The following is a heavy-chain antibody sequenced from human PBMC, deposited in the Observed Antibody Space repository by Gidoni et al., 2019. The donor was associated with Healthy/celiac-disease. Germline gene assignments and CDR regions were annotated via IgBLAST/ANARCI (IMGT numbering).Heavy chain of an antibody. CDR2: IIPILGIA. CDR1: GGTFSSYT. V-gene: IGHV1-69*04. J-gene: IGHJ3*02. Sequence: QVQLVHSGAEVQKPGSPVKVSCKASGGTFSSYTISWVRQAPGQGLEWMGRIIPILGIANYAQKFQGRVTITADKSTSTAYMELSSLRSEDTAVYYCARDSPFPSTDDAFDIWGQGTMVTVSS. CDR3: ARDSPFPSTDDAFDI. D-gene: IGHD2-21*02.